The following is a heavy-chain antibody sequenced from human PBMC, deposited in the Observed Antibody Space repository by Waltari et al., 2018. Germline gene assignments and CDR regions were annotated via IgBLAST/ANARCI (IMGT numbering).Heavy chain of an antibody. CDR1: DFTFSDYS. Sequence: VQLVESGGGLVKPGGSLRLSCVASDFTFSDYSIHWVRQAPGQGLEWVSVISSDGDSERYEDSVKGRFAISRDNPGNTVYLQMNDLRAEDTGVYYCARDKEDRVDYWGQGILVSVSS. CDR3: ARDKEDRVDY. D-gene: IGHD3-22*01. J-gene: IGHJ4*02. CDR2: ISSDGDSE. V-gene: IGHV3-30*09.